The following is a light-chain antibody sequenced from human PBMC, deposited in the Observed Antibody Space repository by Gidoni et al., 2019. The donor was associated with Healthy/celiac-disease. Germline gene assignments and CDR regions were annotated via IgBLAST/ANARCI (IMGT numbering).Light chain of an antibody. V-gene: IGKV1-39*01. CDR1: QSISSY. CDR3: QQSYSTPPLT. CDR2: AAS. J-gene: IGKJ4*01. Sequence: DIQMTQSPSSLSASVGDRVTINCRASQSISSYLNWYQQKPGKAPKLLIYAASSLQSGVPSRCSGSGSGTDFTLTISSLQPEDFATYYCQQSYSTPPLTFGGGTKVEIK.